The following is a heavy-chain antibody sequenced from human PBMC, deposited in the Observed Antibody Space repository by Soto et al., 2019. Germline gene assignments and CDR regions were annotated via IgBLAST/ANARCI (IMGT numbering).Heavy chain of an antibody. CDR2: ISGSGGST. D-gene: IGHD6-13*01. CDR3: AKDPRGGSSSWYFDY. J-gene: IGHJ4*02. CDR1: GFTFNTYA. Sequence: PGGSLRLSCAASGFTFNTYAMTWVRQAPGKGLEWVSAISGSGGSTYYADSVKGRFTISRDNSKNTLYLQMDSLRADDTAVYYCAKDPRGGSSSWYFDYWGQGTLVTV. V-gene: IGHV3-23*01.